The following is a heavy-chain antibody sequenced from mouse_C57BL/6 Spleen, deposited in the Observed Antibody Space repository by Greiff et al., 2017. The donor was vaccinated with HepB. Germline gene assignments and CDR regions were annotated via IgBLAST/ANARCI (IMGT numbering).Heavy chain of an antibody. CDR2: INPSSGYT. J-gene: IGHJ3*01. V-gene: IGHV1-7*01. D-gene: IGHD2-5*01. CDR3: AIYSNYEWFAY. Sequence: QVHVKQSGAELAKPGASVKLSCKASGYTFTSYWMHWVKQRPGQGLEWIGYINPSSGYTKYNQKFKDKATLTADKSSSTAYMQLSSLTYEDSAVYYCAIYSNYEWFAYWGQGTLVTVSA. CDR1: GYTFTSYW.